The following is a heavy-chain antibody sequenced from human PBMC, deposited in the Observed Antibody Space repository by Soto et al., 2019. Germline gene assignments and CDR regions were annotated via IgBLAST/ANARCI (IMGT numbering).Heavy chain of an antibody. CDR2: ISYDGSNK. CDR3: ARDRYPPQQWLVPRRNYFDY. CDR1: GFTFSSYA. V-gene: IGHV3-30-3*01. Sequence: GGSLRLSCAASGFTFSSYAMHWVRQAPGKGLEWVAVISYDGSNKYYADSVKGRFTISRDNSKNTLYLQMNSLRSEDTAVYYCARDRYPPQQWLVPRRNYFDYWGQGTLVTVSS. D-gene: IGHD6-19*01. J-gene: IGHJ4*02.